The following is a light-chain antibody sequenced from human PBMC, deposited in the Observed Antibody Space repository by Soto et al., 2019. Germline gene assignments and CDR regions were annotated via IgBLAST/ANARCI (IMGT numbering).Light chain of an antibody. CDR2: GAS. CDR1: QTVGNNY. V-gene: IGKV3-20*01. Sequence: EIVLTQSPGTLSLSPGERATLSCRASQTVGNNYLDWYQQKPGQAHRLLIYGASSRATVIPDRFSGSGSGTDFTLTISRLEPEDFAVYYCRQSATSPRTFGQGTKVEIK. CDR3: RQSATSPRT. J-gene: IGKJ1*01.